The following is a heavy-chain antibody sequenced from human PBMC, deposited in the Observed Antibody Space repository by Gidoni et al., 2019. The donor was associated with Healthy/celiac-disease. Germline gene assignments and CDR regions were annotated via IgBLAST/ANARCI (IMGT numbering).Heavy chain of an antibody. Sequence: QVQLEQSGAEVKKPGSSVTVSCKASGGTFSSYAISWVRQASGQGLEWMGGIIPIFGTANYAQKFQGRVTITADESTSTAYMELSSLRSEDTAVYYCARDQAYCSSTSCHNDAFDIWGQGTMVTVSS. CDR1: GGTFSSYA. D-gene: IGHD2-2*01. J-gene: IGHJ3*02. CDR2: IIPIFGTA. CDR3: ARDQAYCSSTSCHNDAFDI. V-gene: IGHV1-69*01.